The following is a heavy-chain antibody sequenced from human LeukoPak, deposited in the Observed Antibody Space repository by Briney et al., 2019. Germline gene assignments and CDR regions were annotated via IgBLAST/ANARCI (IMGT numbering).Heavy chain of an antibody. J-gene: IGHJ4*02. V-gene: IGHV3-74*01. CDR2: INGEGGT. CDR3: ARDLVYGSGSCGH. D-gene: IGHD3-10*01. CDR1: GFTFSNYW. Sequence: GGSLRLSCATSGFTFSNYWMQWVRQAPGKGLVWVSRINGEGGTSYADSVKGRFTISRDNAKNTVHLQMNSLRAEDTAVYYCARDLVYGSGSCGHWGQGTLVTVSS.